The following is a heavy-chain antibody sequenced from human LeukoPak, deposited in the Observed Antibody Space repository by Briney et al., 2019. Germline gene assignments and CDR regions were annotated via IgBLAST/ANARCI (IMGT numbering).Heavy chain of an antibody. CDR1: GFTFDDYA. CDR3: AELGITMIGGV. Sequence: SLRLSCAASGFTFDDYAMHWVRQPPGKGLEWVSGIIWNSGSIGYADSVKGRFTTSRDNAKNSLYLQMNSLRAEDTAVYYCAELGITMIGGVWGKGATVTISS. CDR2: IIWNSGSI. D-gene: IGHD3-10*02. V-gene: IGHV3-9*01. J-gene: IGHJ6*04.